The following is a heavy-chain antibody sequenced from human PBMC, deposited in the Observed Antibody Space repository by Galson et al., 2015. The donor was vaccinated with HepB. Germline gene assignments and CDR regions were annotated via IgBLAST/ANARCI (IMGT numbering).Heavy chain of an antibody. CDR3: ARSDYGDHLQY. D-gene: IGHD4/OR15-4a*01. CDR2: IYYTGRT. V-gene: IGHV4-59*01. J-gene: IGHJ4*02. CDR1: GGSISGYY. Sequence: SETLSLTCTVSGGSISGYYCNWIRQPPGKGLESIGHIYYTGRTHYNPSLEGRVTMSVDTSRNQFSLKLTSVTAADTAVYYCARSDYGDHLQYWGQGALVTVSS.